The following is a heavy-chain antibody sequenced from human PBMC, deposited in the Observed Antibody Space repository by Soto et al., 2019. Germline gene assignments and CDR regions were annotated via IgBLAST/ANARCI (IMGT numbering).Heavy chain of an antibody. V-gene: IGHV1-8*01. D-gene: IGHD1-26*01. CDR2: MQPSSGRT. Sequence: ASVKVSCKASGYSFTSLDINWVRQTTGQGLEWMGWMQPSSGRTGYAQKFQGRVTMTRDTSINTAYMELSSLTSDDTAFYYCARGVTAGVDYWGPGTLVTVS. CDR3: ARGVTAGVDY. CDR1: GYSFTSLD. J-gene: IGHJ4*02.